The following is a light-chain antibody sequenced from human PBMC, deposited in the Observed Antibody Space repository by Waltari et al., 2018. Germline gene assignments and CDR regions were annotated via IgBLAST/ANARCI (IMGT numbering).Light chain of an antibody. Sequence: DIVMTQSPDSLAVSLGERATINCKSSQSVLYSSNNKNYLAWYQQKPGQPPKLLFYWASTRESGVPDRFSGGGSGTDFTLTISSLQAEDVAVYYCQQYYITPLSFGGGTKVEIK. CDR2: WAS. V-gene: IGKV4-1*01. CDR3: QQYYITPLS. J-gene: IGKJ4*01. CDR1: QSVLYSSNNKNY.